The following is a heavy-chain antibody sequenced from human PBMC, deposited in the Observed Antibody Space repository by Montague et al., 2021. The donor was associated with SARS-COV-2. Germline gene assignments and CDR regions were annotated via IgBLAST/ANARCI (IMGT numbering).Heavy chain of an antibody. CDR2: IHWNSNAL. CDR3: SKGRSGYNIRQVATLDF. J-gene: IGHJ4*02. D-gene: IGHD5-24*01. CDR1: GFAFDDYA. V-gene: IGHV3-9*01. Sequence: SLRLSCAASGFAFDDYAMHWVRQVPGKGLEWVSGIHWNSNALGPADSVRGRFTISRDNAKSSLYLQMNSLRIEYTALYYCSKGRSGYNIRQVATLDFWGQGTLVTVST.